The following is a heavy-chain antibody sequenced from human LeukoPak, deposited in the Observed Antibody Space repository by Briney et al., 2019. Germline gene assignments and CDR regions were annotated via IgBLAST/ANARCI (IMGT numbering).Heavy chain of an antibody. CDR1: GFTFSNYW. D-gene: IGHD6-19*01. CDR2: IKQDGSEK. Sequence: GGSLKLSCLTSGFTFSNYWMSWVRQAPGKGLEWVANIKQDGSEKYYVDSVKGRFTISRDNAKNSLYLEMNSLRAEDTAVYYCARDGRQWLAQGCFDYWGQGTLVTVSS. V-gene: IGHV3-7*01. CDR3: ARDGRQWLAQGCFDY. J-gene: IGHJ4*02.